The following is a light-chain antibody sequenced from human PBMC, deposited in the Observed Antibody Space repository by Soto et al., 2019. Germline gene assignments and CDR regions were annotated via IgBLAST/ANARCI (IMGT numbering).Light chain of an antibody. Sequence: QSVLTQPASVSGSPGQSITISCTGTRSDVGRYNYVSWYQQHPGKAPKLMIYEVTSRPSGVSARFSGSKSGNTASLTISGLQAEDEADYYCSSYSTASSTHVIFGGGTKVTVL. J-gene: IGLJ2*01. V-gene: IGLV2-14*01. CDR2: EVT. CDR1: RSDVGRYNY. CDR3: SSYSTASSTHVI.